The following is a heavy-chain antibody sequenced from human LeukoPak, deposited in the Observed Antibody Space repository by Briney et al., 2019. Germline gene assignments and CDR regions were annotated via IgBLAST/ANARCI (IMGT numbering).Heavy chain of an antibody. V-gene: IGHV3-23*01. Sequence: GGSLRLSCAASGFTFSSYAMSWVRQAPRKGLEWVSAISGSGGSTYYADSVKGRFTISRDNSKNTLYLQMNSLRAEDTAVYYCAKSVKQWLAYFDYWGQGTLVTVSS. D-gene: IGHD6-19*01. CDR1: GFTFSSYA. J-gene: IGHJ4*02. CDR3: AKSVKQWLAYFDY. CDR2: ISGSGGST.